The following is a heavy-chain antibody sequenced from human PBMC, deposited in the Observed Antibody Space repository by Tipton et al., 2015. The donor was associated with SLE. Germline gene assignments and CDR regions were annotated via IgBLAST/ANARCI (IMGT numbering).Heavy chain of an antibody. Sequence: SLRLSCAASGFTFSSYSMNWVRQAPGKGLEWVSSISSSSSYIYYADSVKGRFTISRDNSKNTLYLQMNSLRAEDTAVYYCAKGLYDSSGYYYWGQGTLVTVSS. J-gene: IGHJ4*02. CDR2: ISSSSSYI. CDR1: GFTFSSYS. V-gene: IGHV3-21*04. CDR3: AKGLYDSSGYYY. D-gene: IGHD3-22*01.